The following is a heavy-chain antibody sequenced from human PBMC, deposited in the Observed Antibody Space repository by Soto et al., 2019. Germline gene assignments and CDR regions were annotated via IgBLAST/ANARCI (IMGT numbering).Heavy chain of an antibody. D-gene: IGHD1-26*01. Sequence: SETLSLTCTVSGGSISSSSYYWGWIRQPPGKGLEWIGSIYYSGSTYYNPSLKSRVTISVDTSKNQFSLKLSSVTAADTAVYYGARHPSTGGSYSYSFDHGAQEPLFTVS. CDR1: GGSISSSSYY. V-gene: IGHV4-39*01. J-gene: IGHJ4*02. CDR2: IYYSGST. CDR3: ARHPSTGGSYSYSFDH.